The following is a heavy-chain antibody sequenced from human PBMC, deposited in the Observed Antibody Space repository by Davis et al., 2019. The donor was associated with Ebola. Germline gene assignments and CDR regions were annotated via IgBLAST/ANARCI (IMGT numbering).Heavy chain of an antibody. D-gene: IGHD3-3*01. Sequence: GESLKISCATSGFTFSSYAMGWVRQTPGKGLRWVSGISDSGTKTYYADSMKGRFTISRDNSKNTLYLQMNSLRAEDTAVYYCAKSGLSFGVVKYHYGMDFWGKGTTVTVSS. CDR1: GFTFSSYA. CDR3: AKSGLSFGVVKYHYGMDF. V-gene: IGHV3-23*01. J-gene: IGHJ6*04. CDR2: ISDSGTKT.